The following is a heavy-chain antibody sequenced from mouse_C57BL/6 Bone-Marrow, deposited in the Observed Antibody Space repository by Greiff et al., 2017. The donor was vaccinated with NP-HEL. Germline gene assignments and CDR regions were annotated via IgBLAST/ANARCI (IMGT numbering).Heavy chain of an antibody. D-gene: IGHD1-1*01. J-gene: IGHJ1*03. CDR1: GYTFTSYW. Sequence: QVQLQQPGAELVMPGASVKLSCKASGYTFTSYWMHWVKQRPGQGLEWIGEIDPSDSYTNYNQKFKGKSTLTVDKSSSTAYMQLSSLTSEDSAVYYCARTITTVVAPGGDVWGTGTTVTVSS. CDR3: ARTITTVVAPGGDV. CDR2: IDPSDSYT. V-gene: IGHV1-69*01.